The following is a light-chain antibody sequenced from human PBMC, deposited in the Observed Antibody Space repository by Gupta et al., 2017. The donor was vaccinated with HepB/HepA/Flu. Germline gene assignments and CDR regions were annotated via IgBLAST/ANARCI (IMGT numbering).Light chain of an antibody. CDR3: CSYAGSSTFV. V-gene: IGLV2-23*02. J-gene: IGLJ1*01. CDR1: SSDVGGYNL. CDR2: EVS. Sequence: QSALTQPASESGSPGQSITISCTGTSSDVGGYNLVSWYQQHPGKAPKLMIYEVSKRPSGVSNRFSGSKSGNTASLTISGLQAEDEADYYCCSYAGSSTFVFGTGTKVTVL.